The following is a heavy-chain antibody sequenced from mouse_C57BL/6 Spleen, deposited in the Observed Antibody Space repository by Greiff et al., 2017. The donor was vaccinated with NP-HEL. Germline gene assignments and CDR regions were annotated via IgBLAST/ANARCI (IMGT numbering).Heavy chain of an antibody. J-gene: IGHJ4*01. CDR3: AKKGIYDGYYYAMDY. Sequence: QVQLKESGPGLVQPSQSLSITCTVSGFSLTSYGVHWVRQPPGKGLEWLGVIWSGGSTDYNAAFISRLSISKDNSKSHVFFKMNSLQADDTAIYYCAKKGIYDGYYYAMDYWGQGTSVTVSS. CDR1: GFSLTSYG. CDR2: IWSGGST. D-gene: IGHD2-3*01. V-gene: IGHV2-4*01.